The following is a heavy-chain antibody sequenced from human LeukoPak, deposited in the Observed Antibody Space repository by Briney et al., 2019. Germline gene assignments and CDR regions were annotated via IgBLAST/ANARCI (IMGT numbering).Heavy chain of an antibody. CDR2: ISASGGRT. CDR3: AKDGDGDY. CDR1: GFTSSSYD. J-gene: IGHJ4*02. V-gene: IGHV3-23*01. Sequence: PGWSLRLPCAASGFTSSSYDMGWVRQVPGKGLEWVSSISASGGRTYYADAVKGRFTISRDNSKNTLYLQMNALRAEDTAVYYCAKDGDGDYWGQGTLVTVSS. D-gene: IGHD2-21*02.